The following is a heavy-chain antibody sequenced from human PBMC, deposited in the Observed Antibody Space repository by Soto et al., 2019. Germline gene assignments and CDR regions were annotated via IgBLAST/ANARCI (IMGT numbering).Heavy chain of an antibody. J-gene: IGHJ4*02. CDR1: GFTFSSYA. D-gene: IGHD3-10*01. CDR3: ARGALLDCSSTSCPDYYYGSGSPDY. V-gene: IGHV3-30-3*01. CDR2: ISYDGSNK. Sequence: PGGSLRLSCAASGFTFSSYAMHWVRQAPGKGLEWVAVISYDGSNKYYADSVKGRFTISRDNSKNTLYLQMNSLRAEDTAVYYCARGALLDCSSTSCPDYYYGSGSPDYWGQGTLVTVSS.